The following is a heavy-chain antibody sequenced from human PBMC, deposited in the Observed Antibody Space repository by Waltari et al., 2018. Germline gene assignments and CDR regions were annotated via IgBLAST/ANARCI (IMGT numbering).Heavy chain of an antibody. CDR2: ISDGGGII. J-gene: IGHJ4*02. Sequence: EVQLLESGGGLVQRGGSLRLSCAASGFTFNTYVMNWVRQAPGKGLEWVSSISDGGGIINYADSVKGRFTISRDNSKNTLYLQMNSLRAEDTAVYYCARGSGVDYWGQGTLVTISS. CDR1: GFTFNTYV. CDR3: ARGSGVDY. D-gene: IGHD7-27*01. V-gene: IGHV3-23*01.